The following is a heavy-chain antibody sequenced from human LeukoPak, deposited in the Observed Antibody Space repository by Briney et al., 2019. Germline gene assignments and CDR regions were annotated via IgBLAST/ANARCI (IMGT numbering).Heavy chain of an antibody. CDR3: AREATPEGIAVAGTIWFDP. CDR2: ISSSSSTI. D-gene: IGHD6-19*01. Sequence: PGGSLRLSCAASGFTFSDYYMTWVRQAPGKGLEWVSYISSSSSTIYYADSVKGRFTISRDNAKNSLCLQMNSLRDEDTAVYYCAREATPEGIAVAGTIWFDPWGQGTLVTVSS. J-gene: IGHJ5*02. CDR1: GFTFSDYY. V-gene: IGHV3-48*02.